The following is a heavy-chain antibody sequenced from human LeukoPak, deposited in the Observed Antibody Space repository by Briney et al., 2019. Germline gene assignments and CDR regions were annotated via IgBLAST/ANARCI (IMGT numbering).Heavy chain of an antibody. CDR1: GSTFSSYG. V-gene: IGHV3-30*19. Sequence: GMPLRLSCAASGSTFSSYGMHWVRQAPGKGLEWVAVIWYDGSNKYYADSVKGRFTISRDNSKNTLYLQMNSLRAEDTAVYYCARVAHPAELLRWGYYYYGMDVWGQGTTVTVSS. J-gene: IGHJ6*02. CDR3: ARVAHPAELLRWGYYYYGMDV. CDR2: IWYDGSNK. D-gene: IGHD3-10*02.